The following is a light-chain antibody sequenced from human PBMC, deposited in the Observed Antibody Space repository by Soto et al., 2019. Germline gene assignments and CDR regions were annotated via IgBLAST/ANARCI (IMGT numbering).Light chain of an antibody. J-gene: IGKJ1*01. Sequence: ENVLTHSPGTLSLSPGERATLSCRASQSVSSSYLAWYQQKPGQPPSLLIFDASNRATGIPDRFSGSGSGTGFTLTISSLEPEDFAVYYCQQYGSSPPSWTFGQGTKVEIK. CDR3: QQYGSSPPSWT. V-gene: IGKV3-20*01. CDR2: DAS. CDR1: QSVSSSY.